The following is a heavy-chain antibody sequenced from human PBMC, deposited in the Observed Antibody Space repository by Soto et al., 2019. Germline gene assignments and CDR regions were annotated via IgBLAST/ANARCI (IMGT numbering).Heavy chain of an antibody. CDR2: ISSSSSYI. CDR3: ARDEAESYDAFDI. Sequence: PAGSLRLCGAASGFTFSSDSMNWVRQAPGKGLEWVSSISSSSSYIYYADSVKGRFTISRDNAKNSLYLQMNSLRAEDTAVYYCARDEAESYDAFDIWGQGTMVTVSS. J-gene: IGHJ3*02. CDR1: GFTFSSDS. V-gene: IGHV3-21*01.